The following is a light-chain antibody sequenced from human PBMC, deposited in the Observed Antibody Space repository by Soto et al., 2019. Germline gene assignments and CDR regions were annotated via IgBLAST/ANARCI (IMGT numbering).Light chain of an antibody. J-gene: IGLJ3*02. CDR3: QSYDSSLSGTWV. CDR1: RSNIGAGYD. Sequence: QSVLTQPPSLSGAPGQRVTISCTGSRSNIGAGYDVHWYQRLPGSAPKLLIYGNTNRPSGVPDRFSGSKSGTSASLAITGLQAEDEADYYCQSYDSSLSGTWVFGGGTKLTVL. CDR2: GNT. V-gene: IGLV1-40*01.